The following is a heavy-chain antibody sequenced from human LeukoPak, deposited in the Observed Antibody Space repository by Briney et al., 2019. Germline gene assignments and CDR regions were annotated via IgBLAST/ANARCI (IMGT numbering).Heavy chain of an antibody. J-gene: IGHJ6*03. V-gene: IGHV3-11*04. Sequence: SLTLSCAASGFTFSDYSMSWVRQAPGKGLEWLSYISGSDSTMYYADSVRGRITISRDNAKKSLFLQLDSLRAEDTAVYYCARGRCCCTPCFSHYYMDLWGRGTPVMVSS. D-gene: IGHD2-21*01. CDR1: GFTFSDYS. CDR3: ARGRCCCTPCFSHYYMDL. CDR2: ISGSDSTM.